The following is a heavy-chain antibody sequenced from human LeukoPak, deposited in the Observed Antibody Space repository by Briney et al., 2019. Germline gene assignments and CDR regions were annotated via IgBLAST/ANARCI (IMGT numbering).Heavy chain of an antibody. CDR2: IYYGGST. Sequence: PSESLSLTCTVSGGSISSSSYYWGWIRQPPGKGLEWIGSIYYGGSTYYNPSLKSRVTISVDTSKNQFSLKLSSVTAADTAVYYCARRTRPTYYYDSSGYYFDYWGQGTLVTVSS. J-gene: IGHJ4*02. CDR1: GGSISSSSYY. V-gene: IGHV4-39*01. D-gene: IGHD3-22*01. CDR3: ARRTRPTYYYDSSGYYFDY.